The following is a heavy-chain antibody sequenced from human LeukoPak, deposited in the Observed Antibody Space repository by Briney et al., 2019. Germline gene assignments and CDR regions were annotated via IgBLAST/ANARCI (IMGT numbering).Heavy chain of an antibody. CDR3: ARISPHYYNSTGPDYWYFDL. CDR2: IKQDASEK. Sequence: GGSLRLSCAASGFTFNTYWMSWVRQAPGKGLEWVAKIKQDASEKYYVDSVKGRFTISRDNAKNSLYLQMNSLRAEDTAVYYCARISPHYYNSTGPDYWYFDLWGRGTLVTVSP. J-gene: IGHJ2*01. CDR1: GFTFNTYW. V-gene: IGHV3-7*01. D-gene: IGHD3-22*01.